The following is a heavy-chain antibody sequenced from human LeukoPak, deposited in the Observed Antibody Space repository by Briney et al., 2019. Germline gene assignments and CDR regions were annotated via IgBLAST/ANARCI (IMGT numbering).Heavy chain of an antibody. V-gene: IGHV4-59*01. D-gene: IGHD1-26*01. Sequence: SETLSLTCTVSGGSISTYYWSWIRQPPGKGLEWIGYIDYSGSTNYNPSLKSRVTISVDTSKNQFSLKLSSVTAADTAVYHCARDRRRELLHAFDIWGQGTMVTVSS. CDR1: GGSISTYY. J-gene: IGHJ3*02. CDR2: IDYSGST. CDR3: ARDRRRELLHAFDI.